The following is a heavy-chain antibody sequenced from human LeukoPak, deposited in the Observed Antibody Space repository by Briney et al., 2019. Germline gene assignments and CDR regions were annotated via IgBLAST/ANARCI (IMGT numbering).Heavy chain of an antibody. CDR2: IYYSGNT. V-gene: IGHV4-59*01. Sequence: SETLSLTCTVSGGSIGSDYWSWIRQSPGKGLEWIGYIYYSGNTNYNPSLKSRLTILVDTSKNQFSLKLSSVTAADTAVYYCARLPGVGYCSSTSCFALDAFTIWGQGTMVTVSS. D-gene: IGHD2-2*01. CDR1: GGSIGSDY. CDR3: ARLPGVGYCSSTSCFALDAFTI. J-gene: IGHJ3*02.